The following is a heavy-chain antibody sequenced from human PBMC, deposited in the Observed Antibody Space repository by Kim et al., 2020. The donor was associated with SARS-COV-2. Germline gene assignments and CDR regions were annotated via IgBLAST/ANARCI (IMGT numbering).Heavy chain of an antibody. J-gene: IGHJ4*02. CDR1: GFTFSHSY. V-gene: IGHV3-11*03. CDR3: AGSSSSWYYFDY. Sequence: GGSLRLSCAASGFTFSHSYMSWIRQAPGKGLEWLCYISSTGTYTSYADSVKGRFTISRDNAKNSLYLQMNSLRGDDTAVYYCAGSSSSWYYFDYWGQGTLFTVSS. D-gene: IGHD6-13*01. CDR2: ISSTGTYT.